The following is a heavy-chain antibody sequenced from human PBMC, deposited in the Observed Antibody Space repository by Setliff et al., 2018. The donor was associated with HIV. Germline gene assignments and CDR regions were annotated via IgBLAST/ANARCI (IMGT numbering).Heavy chain of an antibody. V-gene: IGHV3-53*01. CDR1: GFTVSSNY. CDR3: ARYCSGGSCYN. CDR2: IYSGGST. Sequence: PGGSLRLSCAASGFTVSSNYMSWVRQAPGKGLDGVSVIYSGGSTYYAGSVKGRFTISRDNSKNTLYLQMNRLRAEDTAMYHCARYCSGGSCYNWGQGTLVTVSS. J-gene: IGHJ4*02. D-gene: IGHD2-15*01.